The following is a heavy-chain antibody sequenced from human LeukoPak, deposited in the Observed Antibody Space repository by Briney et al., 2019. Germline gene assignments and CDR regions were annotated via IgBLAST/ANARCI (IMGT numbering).Heavy chain of an antibody. CDR2: ISCSSSYI. CDR3: ARDSVTIFGVVNY. V-gene: IGHV3-21*01. Sequence: PGGSLRLSCAASGFTFSSYSMNWVRQAPGKGLEWVSSISCSSSYIYYADSVKGRFTISRDNDKNSLYLQMNSLRAEDTAVYYCARDSVTIFGVVNYWGQGTLVTVSS. D-gene: IGHD3-3*01. J-gene: IGHJ4*02. CDR1: GFTFSSYS.